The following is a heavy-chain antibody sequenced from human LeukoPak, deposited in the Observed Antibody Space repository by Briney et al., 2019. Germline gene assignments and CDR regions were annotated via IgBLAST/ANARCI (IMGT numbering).Heavy chain of an antibody. CDR3: ARQGRYMAAAGTPNFDY. V-gene: IGHV4-59*08. CDR2: IYYNGGT. Sequence: SETLSLTCTVSGGSISNYYWSWIRQPPGKGLKWIGYIYYNGGTNYNPSLKSRVTMSVDTSKNQFSLNLSSVTAADTAVYYCARQGRYMAAAGTPNFDYWGQGTLVTVSS. CDR1: GGSISNYY. D-gene: IGHD6-13*01. J-gene: IGHJ4*02.